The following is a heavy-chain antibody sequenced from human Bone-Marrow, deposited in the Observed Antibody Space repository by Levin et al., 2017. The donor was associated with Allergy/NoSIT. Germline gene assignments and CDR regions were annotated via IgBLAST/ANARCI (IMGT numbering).Heavy chain of an antibody. Sequence: PSETLSLTCVVSGGAISNYYWSWIRQPPETGLQWIGYIFHSGSANYNPSLKSRVTISVDTSKNQFSLKLSSVTAADTALYSCARGGGKTRVAFDIWGQGTMVTVSS. D-gene: IGHD2-15*01. CDR1: GGAISNYY. CDR2: IFHSGSA. CDR3: ARGGGKTRVAFDI. V-gene: IGHV4-59*01. J-gene: IGHJ3*02.